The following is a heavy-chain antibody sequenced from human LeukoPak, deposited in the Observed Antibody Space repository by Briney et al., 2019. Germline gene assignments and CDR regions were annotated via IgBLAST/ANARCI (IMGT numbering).Heavy chain of an antibody. CDR1: GYSFTSYW. V-gene: IGHV5-51*01. CDR3: AREISGYSSSWSHDAFDI. D-gene: IGHD6-13*01. J-gene: IGHJ3*02. CDR2: IYPGGSDT. Sequence: GESLKISCKGSGYSFTSYWIGWVRQMPGKGLEWMGIIYPGGSDTRYSPSFQGQVTISADKSISTAYLQWSSLKASDTAMYYCAREISGYSSSWSHDAFDIWGQGTMVTVSS.